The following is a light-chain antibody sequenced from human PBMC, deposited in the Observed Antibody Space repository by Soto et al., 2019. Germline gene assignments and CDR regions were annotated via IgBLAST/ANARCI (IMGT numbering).Light chain of an antibody. V-gene: IGKV1-39*01. CDR1: QSIANY. CDR2: AAS. J-gene: IGKJ5*01. Sequence: DIQMTQSPSSLSASVGDRVTITFRASQSIANYLNWYQQKPGKAPKLLIYAASTLQSGVPSKFSGSGFGTDFTLTISSLQTEDFATYYCQQNYSPPPITFGQGTRLEI. CDR3: QQNYSPPPIT.